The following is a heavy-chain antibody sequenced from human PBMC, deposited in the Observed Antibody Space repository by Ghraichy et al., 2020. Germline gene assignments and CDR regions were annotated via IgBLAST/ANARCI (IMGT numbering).Heavy chain of an antibody. CDR2: IYTSGST. Sequence: SETLSLTCTVSGGSISSGSYYWSWIRQPAGKGLEWIGRIYTSGSTNYNPSLKSRVTISVDTSKNQFSLKLSSVTAADTAVYYCARVWWPRAIFGVVRGSSIDYWGQGTLVTVSS. CDR3: ARVWWPRAIFGVVRGSSIDY. D-gene: IGHD3-3*01. CDR1: GGSISSGSYY. J-gene: IGHJ4*02. V-gene: IGHV4-61*02.